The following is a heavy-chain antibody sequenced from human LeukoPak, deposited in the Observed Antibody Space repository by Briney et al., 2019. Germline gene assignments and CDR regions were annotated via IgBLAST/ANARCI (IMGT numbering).Heavy chain of an antibody. Sequence: SETLSLTCSVSNNSIRSNYYWGWIRQPPGKGLEWVASIYYSGSTYYNPSLKSRVTISVDTSKNQFSLILSSVTAADTAVYYCARRCSSWFCYYYMDVWGKGTTVTISS. CDR2: IYYSGST. V-gene: IGHV4-38-2*01. CDR1: NNSIRSNYY. D-gene: IGHD6-13*01. J-gene: IGHJ6*03. CDR3: ARRCSSWFCYYYMDV.